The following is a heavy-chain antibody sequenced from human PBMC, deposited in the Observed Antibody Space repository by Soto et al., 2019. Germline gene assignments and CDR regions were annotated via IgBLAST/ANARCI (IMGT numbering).Heavy chain of an antibody. CDR1: GYTFTSYG. Sequence: ASVKVSCKASGYTFTSYGISWVRQAPGQGLEWMGWISAYNGNTNYAQKLQGRVTMTTDTSTSTAYMELRSLRSDDTAVYYCARDNSLRGYSGYDFDYWGQGTLVTVSS. CDR2: ISAYNGNT. D-gene: IGHD5-12*01. V-gene: IGHV1-18*01. J-gene: IGHJ4*02. CDR3: ARDNSLRGYSGYDFDY.